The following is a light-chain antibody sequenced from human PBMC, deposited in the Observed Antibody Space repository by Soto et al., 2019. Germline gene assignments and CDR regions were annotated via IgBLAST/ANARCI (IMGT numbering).Light chain of an antibody. J-gene: IGKJ1*01. Sequence: EIVMTQSPATLSVSPGERATLSCRASQSVSSNLAWYQQKPGQSPMLLISGASTRATAFPARFSGSGSGTEFTLTISSLQSEDFAVYYCQQYNNWPPTFGQGTKVEIK. CDR3: QQYNNWPPT. CDR1: QSVSSN. V-gene: IGKV3-15*01. CDR2: GAS.